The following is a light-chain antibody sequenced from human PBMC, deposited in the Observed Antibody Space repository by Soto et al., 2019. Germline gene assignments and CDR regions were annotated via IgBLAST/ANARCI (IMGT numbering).Light chain of an antibody. J-gene: IGKJ2*01. Sequence: DLQMTQSPSTLSASVGDRVTITCRASQSISSWLAWYQQKPGKAPKLLIYKASSLESGVPSRFSGSGPGTEFTLTISSLQHDDFACYYCQQYNSYGYTFGKETKLEIK. V-gene: IGKV1-5*03. CDR3: QQYNSYGYT. CDR2: KAS. CDR1: QSISSW.